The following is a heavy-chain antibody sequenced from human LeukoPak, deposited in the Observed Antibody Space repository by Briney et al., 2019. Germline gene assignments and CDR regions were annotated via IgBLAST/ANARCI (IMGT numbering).Heavy chain of an antibody. D-gene: IGHD2-15*01. CDR3: ATIVVVAATAFDY. CDR1: GGTFRSHA. Sequence: SVKVSCKASGGTFRSHAISWVRQAPGQGLEWMGGIIPIFGTANYAQKFQGRVTITADESTSTAYMELSSLRSEDTAVYYCATIVVVAATAFDYWGQGTLVTVSS. CDR2: IIPIFGTA. J-gene: IGHJ4*02. V-gene: IGHV1-69*13.